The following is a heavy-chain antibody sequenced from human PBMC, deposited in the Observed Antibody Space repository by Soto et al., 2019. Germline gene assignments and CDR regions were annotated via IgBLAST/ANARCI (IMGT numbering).Heavy chain of an antibody. CDR2: ISAYNGNT. CDR1: GYTFTSYG. Sequence: ASVKVSCKASGYTFTSYGISWVRQAPGQGLEWMGWISAYNGNTNYAQKLQGRVTMTTDTSTSTAYMELRSLRSDDTAVYYCASPGYCSGGSCLTTNLDYWGQGTLVT. J-gene: IGHJ4*02. D-gene: IGHD2-15*01. CDR3: ASPGYCSGGSCLTTNLDY. V-gene: IGHV1-18*04.